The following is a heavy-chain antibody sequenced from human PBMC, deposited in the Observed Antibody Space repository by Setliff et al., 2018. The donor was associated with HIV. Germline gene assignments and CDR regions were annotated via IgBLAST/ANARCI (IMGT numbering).Heavy chain of an antibody. J-gene: IGHJ5*02. D-gene: IGHD3-10*01. CDR3: ARGRMGYYGSGSYLP. V-gene: IGHV4-34*01. CDR2: INHSGST. CDR1: GGSFSGYY. Sequence: PSETLSLTCAVYGGSFSGYYWSWVCQPPGKGLEWIGEINHSGSTNSNPSLKSRVTISADTSKNQFSLKLTSVTAADTAVYYCARGRMGYYGSGSYLPRGQGMLVTVSS.